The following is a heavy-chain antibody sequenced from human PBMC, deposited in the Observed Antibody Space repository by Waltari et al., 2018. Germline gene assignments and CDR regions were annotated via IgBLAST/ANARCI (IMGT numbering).Heavy chain of an antibody. CDR1: GVSIPSTRHH. J-gene: IGHJ3*01. Sequence: QLQLQESGPRLVKPSETLSLTCTVSGVSIPSTRHHWAGIRQSPGQGLEWIGTVSYSGATYISPSLKSRVSVSRDTSKNQLSLILGSVTAADMAVYYCATYIGASVGTAAFDVWGQGTMVTVSS. CDR3: ATYIGASVGTAAFDV. CDR2: VSYSGAT. D-gene: IGHD5-12*01. V-gene: IGHV4-39*01.